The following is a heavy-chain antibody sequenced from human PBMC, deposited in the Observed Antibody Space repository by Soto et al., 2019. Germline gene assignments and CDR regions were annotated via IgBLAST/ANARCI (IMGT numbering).Heavy chain of an antibody. CDR1: GYTFTDHY. CDR3: ARAPFYFFDY. CDR2: INPNTGGT. Sequence: ASVKVSCQTSGYTFTDHYLHWVRQAPGQGLEWMGWINPNTGGTNNAQKFQGRVTMTRDTSISTAYMELNRLISDDTAVYYCARAPFYFFDYWGQGTQVTVSS. J-gene: IGHJ4*02. V-gene: IGHV1-2*02. D-gene: IGHD3-3*01.